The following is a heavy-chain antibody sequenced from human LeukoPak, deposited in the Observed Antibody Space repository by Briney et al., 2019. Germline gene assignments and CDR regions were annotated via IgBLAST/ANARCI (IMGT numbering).Heavy chain of an antibody. J-gene: IGHJ3*02. D-gene: IGHD4-17*01. CDR1: GFTFSSYA. Sequence: HPGGSLRLSCAASGFTFSSYAMSWVRQAPGKGLEWVSAISGSGGSTYYADSAKGRFTISRDNSKNTLYLQMNSLRAEDTAVYYCASTTDGSFDTWGQGTMVTVSS. V-gene: IGHV3-23*01. CDR3: ASTTDGSFDT. CDR2: ISGSGGST.